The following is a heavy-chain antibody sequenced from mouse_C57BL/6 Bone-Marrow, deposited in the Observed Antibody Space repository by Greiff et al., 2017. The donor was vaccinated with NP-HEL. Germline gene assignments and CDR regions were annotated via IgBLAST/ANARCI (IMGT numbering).Heavy chain of an antibody. D-gene: IGHD1-1*01. J-gene: IGHJ2*01. CDR1: GYTFTSYW. CDR3: ARSVYYYGTWYFDY. CDR2: IHPNSGST. V-gene: IGHV1-64*01. Sequence: VQLQQPGAELVKPGASVKLSCKASGYTFTSYWMHWVKQRPGQGLEWIGMIHPNSGSTNYNEKFKSKATLTVDKSSSTAYMQLSSLTSEDSAVYYCARSVYYYGTWYFDYWGQGTTLTVSS.